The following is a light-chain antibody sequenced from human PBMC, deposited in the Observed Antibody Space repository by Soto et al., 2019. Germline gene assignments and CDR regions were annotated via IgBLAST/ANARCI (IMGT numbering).Light chain of an antibody. Sequence: QSALTQPASVSGSPGQSITISCTGTSSDVGGYNYVCWYQQIPGKAPKLIIYDVSSRPSGVSNRFSGSKSGNTASLSISGLQAEDEADYYCSSYPTSSTLVFGGGTKVTVL. CDR1: SSDVGGYNY. CDR2: DVS. J-gene: IGLJ2*01. V-gene: IGLV2-14*01. CDR3: SSYPTSSTLV.